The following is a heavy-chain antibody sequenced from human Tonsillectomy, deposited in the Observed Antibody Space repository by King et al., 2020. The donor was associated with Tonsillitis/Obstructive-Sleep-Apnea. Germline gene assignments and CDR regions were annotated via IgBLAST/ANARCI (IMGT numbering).Heavy chain of an antibody. CDR1: GGSISSRTYY. CDR3: ASDATPVAPFDY. CDR2: IYYSGST. V-gene: IGHV4-39*01. J-gene: IGHJ4*02. Sequence: QLQESGPGLLKPSETLSLTCTVSGGSISSRTYYWGWIRQPPGKGLEWIGSIYYSGSTYYNPSLTSRVTISFDTAKNQFSLKLSSVTAADTAVYYCASDATPVAPFDYWGQGTLVTVSS.